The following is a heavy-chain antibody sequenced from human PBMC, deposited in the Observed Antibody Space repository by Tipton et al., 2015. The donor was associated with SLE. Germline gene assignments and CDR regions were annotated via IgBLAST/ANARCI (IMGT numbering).Heavy chain of an antibody. D-gene: IGHD3-10*01. J-gene: IGHJ4*02. CDR3: ARVDGSGSYYLLDY. Sequence: LRLSCTVSGGSISSHYWSWIRQPPGKGLEWIGSIYYSGGTYYNPSLKSRVTISVDTSKNQFSLKLSSVTAADTAVYYCARVDGSGSYYLLDYWGQGTLVTVSS. CDR1: GGSISSHY. V-gene: IGHV4-39*07. CDR2: IYYSGGT.